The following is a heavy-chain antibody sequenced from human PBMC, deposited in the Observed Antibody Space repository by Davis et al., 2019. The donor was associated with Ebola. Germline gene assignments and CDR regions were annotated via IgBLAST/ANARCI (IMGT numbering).Heavy chain of an antibody. J-gene: IGHJ3*02. D-gene: IGHD4-17*01. V-gene: IGHV3-30*02. CDR3: ARDFKTTDAFDI. CDR2: ILYDGSNE. Sequence: PGGSLRLSCAASRFTFSSYGMHWVRQAPGKGLEWVAFILYDGSNEYYADSVKGRFTISRDNAKNSLYLQMNSLRAEDTAVYYCARDFKTTDAFDIWGQGTMVTVSS. CDR1: RFTFSSYG.